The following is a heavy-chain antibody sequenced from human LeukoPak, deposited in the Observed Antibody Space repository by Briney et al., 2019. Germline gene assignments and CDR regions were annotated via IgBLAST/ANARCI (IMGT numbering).Heavy chain of an antibody. CDR1: GGSISTYY. Sequence: SETLSLTCTVSGGSISTYYWCWIRQPPGKGLEWIGYIPYSGSTNYNPSLKSRVTISVDRSKNQFSLKVSSVTAADTAVYYCVKGGRVVKSLYAMDVWGQGTTVTVSS. J-gene: IGHJ6*02. CDR3: VKGGRVVKSLYAMDV. CDR2: IPYSGST. D-gene: IGHD2/OR15-2a*01. V-gene: IGHV4-59*01.